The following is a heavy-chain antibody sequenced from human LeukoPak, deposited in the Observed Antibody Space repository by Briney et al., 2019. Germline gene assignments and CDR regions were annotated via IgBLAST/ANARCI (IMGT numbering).Heavy chain of an antibody. D-gene: IGHD6-13*01. V-gene: IGHV3-11*04. CDR1: GFTFSDYY. CDR2: ISSSGSTI. J-gene: IGHJ4*02. CDR3: ARDVSPLYSSSWYDAGY. Sequence: GGSLRLSCAASGFTFSDYYMSWIRQAPGKGLEWVSYISSSGSTIYYADSVKGRFTISRDNAKNSLYLQMNSLRAEDTAVYYCARDVSPLYSSSWYDAGYWGQGTLVTVSS.